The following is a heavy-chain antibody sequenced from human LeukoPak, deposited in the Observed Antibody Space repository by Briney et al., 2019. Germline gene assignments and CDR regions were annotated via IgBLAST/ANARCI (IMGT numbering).Heavy chain of an antibody. D-gene: IGHD1-26*01. CDR3: ARGPWDAFDI. CDR1: GGSFSVYY. CDR2: INHSGST. V-gene: IGHV4-34*01. Sequence: SETLSLTCAVYGGSFSVYYWSWIRQPPGKGLEWIGEINHSGSTNYNPSLKSRVTISVDTSKTQFSLKLSSVTAADTAVYYCARGPWDAFDIWGQGTMVTVSS. J-gene: IGHJ3*02.